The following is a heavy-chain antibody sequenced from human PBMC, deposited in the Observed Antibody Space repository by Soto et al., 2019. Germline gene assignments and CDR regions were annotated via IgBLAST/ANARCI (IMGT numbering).Heavy chain of an antibody. CDR2: INPNSGDA. CDR1: GYTFTGYY. D-gene: IGHD6-6*01. Sequence: ASVKVSFKTSGYTFTGYYIHWVRQAPGQGLEWMGWINPNSGDAKYAQKFQGRVTMTRDPSTAYMQLSTLSSDDTAVYYCARSLSTIGARPDYWGQGTLVTVSS. CDR3: ARSLSTIGARPDY. V-gene: IGHV1-2*02. J-gene: IGHJ4*02.